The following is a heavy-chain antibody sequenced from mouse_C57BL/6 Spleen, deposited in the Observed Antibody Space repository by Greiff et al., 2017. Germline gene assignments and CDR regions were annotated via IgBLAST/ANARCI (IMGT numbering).Heavy chain of an antibody. J-gene: IGHJ1*03. D-gene: IGHD2-1*01. CDR2: IRNKANGYTT. Sequence: EVHLVESGGGLVQPGGSLSLSCAASGFTFTDYYMSWVRQPPGKALEWLGFIRNKANGYTTEYSASVKGRFTISRDNSQSILYLQMNALRAEDSATYYCARLYGNYVWYFEVWGTGTTVTVSS. V-gene: IGHV7-3*01. CDR1: GFTFTDYY. CDR3: ARLYGNYVWYFEV.